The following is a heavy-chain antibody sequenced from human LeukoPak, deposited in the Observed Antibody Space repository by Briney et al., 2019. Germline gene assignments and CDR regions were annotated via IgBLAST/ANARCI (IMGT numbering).Heavy chain of an antibody. CDR1: GFTFSSYA. D-gene: IGHD1-26*01. J-gene: IGHJ4*02. V-gene: IGHV3-23*01. Sequence: GGSLRLSCAASGFTFSSYAMSWVRQAPGKGLEWVSTISGPGDSAYYADSVKGRFTISRDKSKSAVYLQMNSLRAEDTAVYYCAKDRENAAPNDFDYWGQGTLVTASS. CDR3: AKDRENAAPNDFDY. CDR2: ISGPGDSA.